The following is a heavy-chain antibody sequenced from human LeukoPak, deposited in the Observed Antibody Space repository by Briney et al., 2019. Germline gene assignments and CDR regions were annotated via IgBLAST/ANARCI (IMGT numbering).Heavy chain of an antibody. CDR3: ASRDGYNGAFDI. V-gene: IGHV4-34*01. J-gene: IGHJ3*02. CDR1: GGSFSGYY. CDR2: INHSGST. Sequence: SGTLSLTCAVYGGSFSGYYWSWIRQPPGKGLEWIGEINHSGSTNYNPSLKSRVTISVDTSKNQFSLKLSSVTAADTAVYYCASRDGYNGAFDIWGQGTMVTVSS. D-gene: IGHD5-24*01.